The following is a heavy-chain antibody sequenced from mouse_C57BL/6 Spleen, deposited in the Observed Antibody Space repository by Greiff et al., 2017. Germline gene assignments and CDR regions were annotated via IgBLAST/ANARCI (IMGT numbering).Heavy chain of an antibody. CDR3: AIYYGTAYYAMDY. J-gene: IGHJ4*01. CDR1: GYTFTSYW. Sequence: QVQLQQSGAELVRPGSSVKLSCKASGYTFTSYWMHWVKQRPIQGLEWIGNIDPSDSETHYNQKFKDKATLTVDKSSSTAYMQLSSLTSEDSAVYYCAIYYGTAYYAMDYWGQGTSVTVSS. CDR2: IDPSDSET. V-gene: IGHV1-52*01. D-gene: IGHD1-1*01.